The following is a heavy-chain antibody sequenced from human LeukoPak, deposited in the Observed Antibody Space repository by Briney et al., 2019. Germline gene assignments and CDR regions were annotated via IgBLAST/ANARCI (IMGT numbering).Heavy chain of an antibody. Sequence: QTGGSLRLSGAASGFTVSSNYMNWVRQAPGKGLEWVAHIRQDGSERHYVDSVKDRFTISRDNAKNSLDLQMDSLRAEDTAVYYCARDWGSTGYDLYDSWGQGTLVTVSS. V-gene: IGHV3-7*01. D-gene: IGHD5-12*01. CDR1: GFTVSSNY. CDR2: IRQDGSER. CDR3: ARDWGSTGYDLYDS. J-gene: IGHJ4*02.